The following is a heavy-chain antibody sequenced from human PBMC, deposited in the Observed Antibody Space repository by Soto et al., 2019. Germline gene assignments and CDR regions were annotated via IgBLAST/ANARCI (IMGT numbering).Heavy chain of an antibody. CDR3: ARVLLWFGELSRSGWFDP. Sequence: GGSLRLSCAASGFTFSSYAMSWVRQAPGKGLEWVSAISGSGGSTYYADSVKGRFTISRDNSKNTLYLQMNSLRAEDTAVYYWARVLLWFGELSRSGWFDPWGQGTLVTVSS. D-gene: IGHD3-10*01. V-gene: IGHV3-23*01. J-gene: IGHJ5*02. CDR1: GFTFSSYA. CDR2: ISGSGGST.